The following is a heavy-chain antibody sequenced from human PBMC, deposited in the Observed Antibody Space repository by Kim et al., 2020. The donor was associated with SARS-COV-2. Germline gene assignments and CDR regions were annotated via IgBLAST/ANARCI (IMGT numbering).Heavy chain of an antibody. CDR3: ATLLPDCSGGSCYYYFDY. CDR1: GGSISSGDYY. D-gene: IGHD2-15*01. Sequence: SETLSLTCTVSGGSISSGDYYWSWLRQPPGKGLEWIGYIYYSGSTYYNPSLKSRVTISVDTSKNQFSLKLSSVTAADTAVYYCATLLPDCSGGSCYYYFDYWGQGTLVTVSS. V-gene: IGHV4-30-4*01. J-gene: IGHJ4*02. CDR2: IYYSGST.